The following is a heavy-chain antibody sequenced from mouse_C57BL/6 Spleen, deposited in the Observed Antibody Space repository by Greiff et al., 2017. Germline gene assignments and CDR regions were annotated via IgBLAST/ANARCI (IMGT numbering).Heavy chain of an antibody. CDR1: GYAFTNYL. V-gene: IGHV1-54*01. CDR2: INPGSGGT. D-gene: IGHD3-2*02. J-gene: IGHJ4*01. CDR3: ARVKATGAMDY. Sequence: VKLMESGAELVRPGTSVKVSCKASGYAFTNYLIEWVKQRPGQGLEWIGVINPGSGGTNYNEKFKGKATLTADKSSSTAYMQLSSLTSEDSAVYFCARVKATGAMDYWGQGTSVTVSS.